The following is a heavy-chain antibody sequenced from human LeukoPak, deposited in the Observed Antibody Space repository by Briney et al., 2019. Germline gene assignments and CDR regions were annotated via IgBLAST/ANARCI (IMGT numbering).Heavy chain of an antibody. V-gene: IGHV4-59*01. CDR2: IYYSGST. D-gene: IGHD5-12*01. CDR3: ARASYGGGYDSPPFDY. J-gene: IGHJ4*02. Sequence: SETLSLTCTVSGGSISSYYWNWIRQAPGKGLEWIGYIYYSGSTKYNPSLKSRVTISVDTSKNQVSLKLSSVTAADTAVYYCARASYGGGYDSPPFDYWGQGTLVTVSS. CDR1: GGSISSYY.